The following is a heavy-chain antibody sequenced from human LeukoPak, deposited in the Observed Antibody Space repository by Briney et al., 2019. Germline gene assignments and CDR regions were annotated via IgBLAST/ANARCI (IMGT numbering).Heavy chain of an antibody. CDR3: AREGSCSGGSCYDY. CDR2: IIPIFGTA. J-gene: IGHJ4*02. CDR1: GGTFSSYA. Sequence: ASVKVSCKASGGTFSSYAISWVRQAPGQGLEWMGGIIPIFGTANYAQKFQGRVTITADESTSTAYMELSSLRSEDTAVYYCAREGSCSGGSCYDYWGQGTLVTVSS. V-gene: IGHV1-69*13. D-gene: IGHD2-15*01.